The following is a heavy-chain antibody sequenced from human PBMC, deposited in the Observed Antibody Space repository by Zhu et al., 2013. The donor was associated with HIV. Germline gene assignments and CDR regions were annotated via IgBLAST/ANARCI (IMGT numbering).Heavy chain of an antibody. J-gene: IGHJ4*02. CDR2: IYYSGST. CDR3: ARGRRMRAVAGYFDY. CDR1: GGSISSYY. Sequence: QVQLQESGPGLVKPSETLSLTCTVSGGSISSYYWSWIRQPPGKGLEWIGYIYYSGSTNYNPSLKSRVTISVDTSKNQFSLKLSSVTAADTAVYYCARGRRMRAVAGYFDYWGQGTLVTVSS. D-gene: IGHD6-19*01. V-gene: IGHV4-59*01.